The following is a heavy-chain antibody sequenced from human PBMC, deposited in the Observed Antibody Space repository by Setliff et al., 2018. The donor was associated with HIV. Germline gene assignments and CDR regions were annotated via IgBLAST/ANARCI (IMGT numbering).Heavy chain of an antibody. J-gene: IGHJ4*02. CDR1: GFSFRNSFYN. CDR3: ARARSDWYNVRPYYFDL. CDR2: FMYTDIHYVNYLN. D-gene: IGHD6-19*01. V-gene: IGHV4-30-4*08. Sequence: SETLSLTCNVSGFSFRNSFYNWGWIRQPPERGLEWIAYFMYTDIHYVNYLNYRNPSLASRLSISVDKSKNQFSLTLSSVTAADTAVYYCARARSDWYNVRPYYFDLWGQGTPVTVSS.